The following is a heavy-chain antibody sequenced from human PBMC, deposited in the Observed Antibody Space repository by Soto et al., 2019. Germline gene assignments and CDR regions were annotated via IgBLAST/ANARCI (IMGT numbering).Heavy chain of an antibody. CDR1: GYIFSSHC. D-gene: IGHD2-2*01. J-gene: IGHJ6*02. V-gene: IGHV1-46*01. CDR2: SNPGGGRT. CDR3: ARDVSGPGATYVMDV. Sequence: ASVKVSCKASGYIFSSHCIYWVRQAPGQGLQWMGISNPGGGRTAYAQKFQGRVTLTRDMSTRTVYMELTSLTHDDTAVYYCARDVSGPGATYVMDVWGQGTTVTVSS.